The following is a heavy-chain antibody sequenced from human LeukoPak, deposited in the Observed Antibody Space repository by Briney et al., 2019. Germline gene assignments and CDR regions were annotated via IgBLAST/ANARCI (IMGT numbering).Heavy chain of an antibody. CDR1: GFTFSDFG. CDR2: IWLDGSNE. D-gene: IGHD3-22*01. V-gene: IGHV3-33*06. J-gene: IGHJ4*02. CDR3: AKDFSYYERSGSGPDY. Sequence: GGSLRLSCAASGFTFSDFGMHGVRQAPGRGLEWGAIIWLDGSNEYYADSVRGRFTISRDNSKNTLYLQMNSLRVQDTAVYYCAKDFSYYERSGSGPDYWGQGTLVTVSS.